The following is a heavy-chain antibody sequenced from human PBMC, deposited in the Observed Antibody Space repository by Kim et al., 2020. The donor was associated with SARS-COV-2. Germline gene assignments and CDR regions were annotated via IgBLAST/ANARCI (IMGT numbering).Heavy chain of an antibody. Sequence: SETLSLTCSVSGGSFTRSSFYWAWIRQPPGMGLEWIGSMYYSANTYYNPSLESRVTMSVDTSKNTFSLNLTYVTPADTGVYYCARHGGECSRETCSSHWFDPWGQGTLVTVSS. D-gene: IGHD2-15*01. CDR1: GGSFTRSSFY. CDR3: ARHGGECSRETCSSHWFDP. V-gene: IGHV4-39*01. J-gene: IGHJ5*02. CDR2: MYYSANT.